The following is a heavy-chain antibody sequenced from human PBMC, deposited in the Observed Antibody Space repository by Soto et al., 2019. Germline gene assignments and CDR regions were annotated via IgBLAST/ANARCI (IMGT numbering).Heavy chain of an antibody. D-gene: IGHD2-15*01. CDR3: ARGYTGYCSGGTGYWFDP. Sequence: EVQLVESGGGLVKPGGSLRLSCAASGFSSSSYSMNWVRQAPGQGLEWVSSISSSASHINYADSVKGRFTISRDNAKNSLYLQMNSLRAEDTAVYYWARGYTGYCSGGTGYWFDPWGQGTLVSVSS. V-gene: IGHV3-21*01. CDR2: ISSSASHI. J-gene: IGHJ5*02. CDR1: GFSSSSYS.